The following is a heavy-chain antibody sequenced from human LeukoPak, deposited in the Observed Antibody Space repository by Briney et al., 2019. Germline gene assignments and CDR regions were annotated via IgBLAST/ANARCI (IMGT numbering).Heavy chain of an antibody. CDR1: VVTFSRYA. V-gene: IGHV1-69*05. D-gene: IGHD3-22*01. CDR2: IIPIFVTA. Sequence: SSVRSSSKASVVTFSRYAISWVRQAPGQGLECMGGIIPIFVTANYAQKFQGTVTITTDASTRTAYTKLRGPRYEDTRAYYCARGAQYYYDSSGYYYWGQGTLVTVYS. J-gene: IGHJ4*02. CDR3: ARGAQYYYDSSGYYY.